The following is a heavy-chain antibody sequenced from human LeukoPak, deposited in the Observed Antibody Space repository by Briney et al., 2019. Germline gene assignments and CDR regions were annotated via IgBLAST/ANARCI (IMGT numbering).Heavy chain of an antibody. J-gene: IGHJ4*02. D-gene: IGHD3-3*01. CDR1: GFTFSSYW. CDR3: ARDVYDFWSGYSELFDY. V-gene: IGHV3-7*01. Sequence: GGSLRLSCAASGFTFSSYWMSWVRQAPGKGLEWVANIKRDGSEKYYVDSVKGRFTISRDNAKKSLYLQMNSLRAEDTAVYYCARDVYDFWSGYSELFDYWGQGTLVTVSS. CDR2: IKRDGSEK.